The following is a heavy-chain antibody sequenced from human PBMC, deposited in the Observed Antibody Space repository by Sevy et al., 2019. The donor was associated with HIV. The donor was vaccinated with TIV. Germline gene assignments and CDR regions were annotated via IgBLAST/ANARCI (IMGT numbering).Heavy chain of an antibody. D-gene: IGHD5-18*01. CDR2: ISSSSSYI. J-gene: IGHJ4*02. CDR1: GFTFSSYS. CDR3: ARDGGSYSYGYKVNYFDY. Sequence: GGSLRLSCAASGFTFSSYSMNWVRQAPGKGLEWVSSISSSSSYIYYADSVKGRFTISRDNAKNSLYLQMNSLRAEDTAVYYCARDGGSYSYGYKVNYFDYWGQGTLVTVSS. V-gene: IGHV3-21*01.